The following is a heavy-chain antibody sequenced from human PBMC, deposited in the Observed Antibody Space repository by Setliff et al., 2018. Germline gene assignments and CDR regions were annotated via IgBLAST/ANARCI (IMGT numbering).Heavy chain of an antibody. J-gene: IGHJ4*02. CDR3: ARGPISHAIDY. CDR1: GFTFSSYN. CDR2: ISSSGDYI. Sequence: PGGSLRLSCAASGFTFSSYNINWVRQAPGKGPEWVSSISSSGDYIYYANSVEGRFTISRDNAKNSLFLQMNSLRGEDTAVYYCARGPISHAIDYWGQGTLVTVSS. V-gene: IGHV3-21*01.